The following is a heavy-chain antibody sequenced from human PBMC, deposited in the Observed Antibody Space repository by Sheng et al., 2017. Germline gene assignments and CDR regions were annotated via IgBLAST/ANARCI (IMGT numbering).Heavy chain of an antibody. V-gene: IGHV4-34*01. CDR1: GGSFSGYY. CDR3: ARVLSGYNWNYVPCFDY. J-gene: IGHJ4*02. D-gene: IGHD1-7*01. CDR2: INHSGST. Sequence: QVQLQQWGAGLLKPSETLSLTCAVYGGSFSGYYWSWIRQPPGKGLEWIGEINHSGSTNYNPSLKSRVTISVDTSKNQFSLKLSSVTAADTAVYYCARVLSGYNWNYVPCFDYWGQGTLVTVSS.